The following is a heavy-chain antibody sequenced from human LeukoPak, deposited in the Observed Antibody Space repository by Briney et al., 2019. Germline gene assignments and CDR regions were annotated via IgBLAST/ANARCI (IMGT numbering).Heavy chain of an antibody. CDR3: AKDGRYCSSTSCQTLVDY. CDR1: GFTFSSHA. Sequence: PGGSLRLSCAASGFTFSSHAMSWVRQAPGKGLEWVSAISGSGGSTYYADSVKGRFTISRDNSKNTLYLQMNSLRAEDTAVYYCAKDGRYCSSTSCQTLVDYWGQGTLVTVSS. J-gene: IGHJ4*02. CDR2: ISGSGGST. V-gene: IGHV3-23*01. D-gene: IGHD2-2*01.